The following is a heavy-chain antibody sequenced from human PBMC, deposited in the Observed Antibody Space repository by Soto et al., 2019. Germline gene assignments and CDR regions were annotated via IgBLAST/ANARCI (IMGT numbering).Heavy chain of an antibody. CDR2: ISWNSGSI. Sequence: GGSLRLSCAASGFTFSSYSMNWVRQAPGKGLEWVSGISWNSGSIGYVDSVKGRFTISRDNSKSTLYLQMNSLRAEDTAVYYCARVPSSSGRAHFDYWGQGTLVTVSS. J-gene: IGHJ4*02. CDR1: GFTFSSYS. V-gene: IGHV3-48*01. D-gene: IGHD2-15*01. CDR3: ARVPSSSGRAHFDY.